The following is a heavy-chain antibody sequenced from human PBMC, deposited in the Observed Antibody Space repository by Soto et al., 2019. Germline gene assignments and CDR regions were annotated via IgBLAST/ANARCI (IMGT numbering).Heavy chain of an antibody. V-gene: IGHV4-39*01. Sequence: SETLSLTCTVSGGSISSSSYYWGWIRQPPGKGLEWIGSIYYSGSTYYNPSLKSRVTISVDTSKNQFSLKLSSVTAADTAVYYCARTYYYGSGSYSNWFDSWGQGTLVTVSS. CDR3: ARTYYYGSGSYSNWFDS. D-gene: IGHD3-10*01. CDR1: GGSISSSSYY. CDR2: IYYSGST. J-gene: IGHJ5*01.